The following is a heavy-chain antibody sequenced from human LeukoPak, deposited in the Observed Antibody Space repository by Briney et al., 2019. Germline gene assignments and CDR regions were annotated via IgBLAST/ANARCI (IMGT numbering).Heavy chain of an antibody. CDR1: GGSISSYY. V-gene: IGHV4-59*01. CDR2: IYYSGSS. D-gene: IGHD6-13*01. J-gene: IGHJ5*02. Sequence: PSETLSLTCTVSGGSISSYYWSWIRQPPGKGLEWIGYIYYSGSSNYNPSLKSRGTISVATSKNPSSLKLSSVPAADTAVYYCARDLAAAGTRWFDPWGQGTLVTVSS. CDR3: ARDLAAAGTRWFDP.